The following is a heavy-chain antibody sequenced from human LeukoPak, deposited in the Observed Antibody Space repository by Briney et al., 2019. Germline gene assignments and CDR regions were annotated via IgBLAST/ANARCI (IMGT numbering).Heavy chain of an antibody. J-gene: IGHJ4*02. V-gene: IGHV1-18*01. CDR2: ISGYNGDT. D-gene: IGHD3-22*01. CDR3: ARDGAYHDSSGSYYAVGDDY. Sequence: ASVKVSCKTSGYTFGGYGITWVRQAPGQGLEWMGWISGYNGDTNYAQKVQGRVTMTTDTSTSTAYLELRSLRSDDTAVYYCARDGAYHDSSGSYYAVGDDYWGQGTLVTVSS. CDR1: GYTFGGYG.